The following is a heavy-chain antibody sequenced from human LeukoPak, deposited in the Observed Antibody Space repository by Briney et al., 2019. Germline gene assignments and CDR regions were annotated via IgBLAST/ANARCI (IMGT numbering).Heavy chain of an antibody. CDR2: VRSDGNDK. CDR1: EFTFSNYG. CDR3: ATARLDY. J-gene: IGHJ4*02. D-gene: IGHD2-21*02. V-gene: IGHV3-30*02. Sequence: GGSLRLSCAASEFTFSNYGMHWVRQAPGKGLEWVTFVRSDGNDKYYADSVKGRFTISRDNSKNTLYLQMTSLRVEDTAIYYCATARLDYWGQGSLVTVSS.